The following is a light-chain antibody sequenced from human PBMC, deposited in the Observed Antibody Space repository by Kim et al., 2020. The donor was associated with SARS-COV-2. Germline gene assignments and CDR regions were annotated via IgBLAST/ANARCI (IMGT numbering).Light chain of an antibody. J-gene: IGKJ1*01. CDR2: DTS. V-gene: IGKV3-11*01. CDR3: QQRRNWPRT. CDR1: QNVGNF. Sequence: EVALTQSPATLSLSPGERATLSCRANQNVGNFLAWYQQKPGQGPRLLIYDTSIRAAGIPARFSGSASGTDFTLTISSLEPEDFGVYYCQQRRNWPRTFGRGTKVDIK.